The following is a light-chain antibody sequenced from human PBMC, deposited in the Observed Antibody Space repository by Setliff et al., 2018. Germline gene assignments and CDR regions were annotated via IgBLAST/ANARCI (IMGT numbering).Light chain of an antibody. J-gene: IGLJ1*01. CDR1: SSDVGSYDF. CDR2: DVS. Sequence: QSALTQPASVSGSPGQSITISCSGTSSDVGSYDFVSWYQQHPGKVPKLIIHDVSNRPSGVSNRFSGAKAGNTASLTISGLQAEDEADYYCSAYTSSSTYVSGTGTKGTVL. V-gene: IGLV2-14*03. CDR3: SAYTSSSTYV.